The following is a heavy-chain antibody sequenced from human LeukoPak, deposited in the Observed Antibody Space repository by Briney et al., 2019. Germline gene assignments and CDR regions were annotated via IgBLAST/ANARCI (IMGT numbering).Heavy chain of an antibody. V-gene: IGHV4-34*01. D-gene: IGHD5-18*01. J-gene: IGHJ6*02. Sequence: GSLRLSCAASGFTFSDYYMSWIRQPPGKGLEWIGEINHSGSTNYNPSLKSRVTISVDTSKNQFSLKLSSVTAADTAVYYCARVRSGGYSYGPRSRYYGMDVWGQGTTVTVSS. CDR3: ARVRSGGYSYGPRSRYYGMDV. CDR2: INHSGST. CDR1: GFTFSDYY.